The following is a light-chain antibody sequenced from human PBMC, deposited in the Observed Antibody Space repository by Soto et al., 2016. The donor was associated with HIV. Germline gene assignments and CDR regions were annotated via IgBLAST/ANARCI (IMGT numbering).Light chain of an antibody. CDR2: KTS. V-gene: IGKV1-5*03. Sequence: DIQMTQFPSTLSASIGDRVTITCRASQSVSVWLAWYQQKPGKTPNLLIFKTSTLEIGVPSRFSGSGSGTDFTLTLSSLQPDDFATYYCQQYTTYPVTFGQGTKVEIK. CDR1: QSVSVW. CDR3: QQYTTYPVT. J-gene: IGKJ2*01.